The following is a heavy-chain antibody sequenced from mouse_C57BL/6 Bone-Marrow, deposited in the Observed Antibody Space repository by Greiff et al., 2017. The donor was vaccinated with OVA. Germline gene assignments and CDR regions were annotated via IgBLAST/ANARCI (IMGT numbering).Heavy chain of an antibody. J-gene: IGHJ2*01. Sequence: EVKLMESGGDLVKPGGSLKLSCAASGFTFSSYGMSWVRQTPDKRLEWVATISSGGSYTYYPDSVKGRFTISRDNAKNTLYLQMSSLKSEDTAMYYCARPVYDGYYLDYWGQGTTLTVSS. D-gene: IGHD2-3*01. V-gene: IGHV5-6*01. CDR3: ARPVYDGYYLDY. CDR2: ISSGGSYT. CDR1: GFTFSSYG.